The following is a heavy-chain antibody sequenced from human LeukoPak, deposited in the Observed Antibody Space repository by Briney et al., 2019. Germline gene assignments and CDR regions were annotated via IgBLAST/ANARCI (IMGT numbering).Heavy chain of an antibody. D-gene: IGHD3-16*01. Sequence: PGGSLRLSCAASGFTFSSACLSWVRQAPGKGLEWVGRIRTKSDGETVDYAAPVKGRFTISRDDSKNTLFLQMNSLKTEDTAVYYCATPALGRRLYYYDYWGQGTLVTVSP. J-gene: IGHJ4*02. CDR2: IRTKSDGETV. CDR1: GFTFSSAC. CDR3: ATPALGRRLYYYDY. V-gene: IGHV3-15*07.